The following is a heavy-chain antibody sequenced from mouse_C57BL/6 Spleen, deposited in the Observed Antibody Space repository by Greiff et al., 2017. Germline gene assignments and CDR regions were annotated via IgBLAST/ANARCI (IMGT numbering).Heavy chain of an antibody. V-gene: IGHV6-6*01. CDR2: IRNKANNHAT. J-gene: IGHJ1*03. D-gene: IGHD1-1*01. CDR1: GFTFSDAW. Sequence: EVQRVESGGGLVQPGGSMKLSCAASGFTFSDAWMDWVRQSPEKGLEWVAEIRNKANNHATYYAESVKGRFTISRDDSKSSVYLQMNSLRAEDTGIYYCTRYITTVFDVWGTGTTVTVSS. CDR3: TRYITTVFDV.